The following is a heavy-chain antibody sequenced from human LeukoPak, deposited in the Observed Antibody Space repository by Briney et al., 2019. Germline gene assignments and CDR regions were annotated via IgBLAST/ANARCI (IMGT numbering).Heavy chain of an antibody. V-gene: IGHV4-38-2*02. CDR2: IYHSGNT. CDR1: GYSISSGYY. Sequence: SETLSLTCSVSGYSISSGYYWGWFRQPPGKGLEWIGSIYHSGNTYYNPSLQSRVTMSVDTSKNQFSLRLRSVTAADTAVYYCSRGIDNGERDDYWGPGALVSVSS. CDR3: SRGIDNGERDDY. D-gene: IGHD4-17*01. J-gene: IGHJ4*02.